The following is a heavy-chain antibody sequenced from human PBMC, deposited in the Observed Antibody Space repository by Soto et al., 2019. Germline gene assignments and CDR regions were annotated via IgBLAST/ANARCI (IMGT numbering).Heavy chain of an antibody. CDR2: IIPVLGPA. J-gene: IGHJ4*02. V-gene: IGHV1-69*06. CDR3: VRAAKRYFDY. CDR1: GGTYNTFA. Sequence: QVQLVQSGAEVKKPGSSVKVSCKASGGTYNTFAISWVRQAPGQGLEWMGGIIPVLGPAFYAQKFQGRVTITADKSTTTAYLELTSLRSEDTAVYYCVRAAKRYFDYWGQGTPVTVSS.